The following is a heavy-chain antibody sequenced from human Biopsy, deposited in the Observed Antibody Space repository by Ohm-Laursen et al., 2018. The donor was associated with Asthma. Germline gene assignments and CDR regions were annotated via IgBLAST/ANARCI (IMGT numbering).Heavy chain of an antibody. CDR3: ARAGALIVGATMGY. D-gene: IGHD1-26*01. CDR1: GYPFIGYH. V-gene: IGHV1-2*06. J-gene: IGHJ4*02. Sequence: ASVKVSCKTSGYPFIGYHIHWMRQAPGQGLEWMGRINPNSGATNHAQKFQGRVTMTRDTSTSTVYMELSSLRSEDTAVYYCARAGALIVGATMGYWGQGTLVTVSS. CDR2: INPNSGAT.